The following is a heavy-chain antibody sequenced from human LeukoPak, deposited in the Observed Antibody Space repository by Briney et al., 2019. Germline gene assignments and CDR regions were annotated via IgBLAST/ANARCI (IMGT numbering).Heavy chain of an antibody. Sequence: HAGGSLRLSCAASGFTFSSYAMSWVRQAPGKGLEWVSAISGSGGSTYYADSVKGRFTISRDNSKNTLYLQMNSLRAEDTAVYYCAKDRDTVVTRWYFDLWGRGTLVTVSS. CDR2: ISGSGGST. D-gene: IGHD4-23*01. V-gene: IGHV3-23*01. CDR1: GFTFSSYA. CDR3: AKDRDTVVTRWYFDL. J-gene: IGHJ2*01.